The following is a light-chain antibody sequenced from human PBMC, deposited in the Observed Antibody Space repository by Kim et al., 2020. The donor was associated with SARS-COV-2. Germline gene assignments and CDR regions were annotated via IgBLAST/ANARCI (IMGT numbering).Light chain of an antibody. CDR1: TSDIAGTTR. J-gene: IGLJ2*01. Sequence: QSALAQPPSVSGSPGQSVTISCTGTTSDIAGTTRVSWYQQSPGTAPKFIIFEVNNRPSGVPDRFSGSKSGTTASLTISGLQAEDEGDYYCCSYTNSRTWIFGGGTKVTVL. V-gene: IGLV2-18*02. CDR3: CSYTNSRTWI. CDR2: EVN.